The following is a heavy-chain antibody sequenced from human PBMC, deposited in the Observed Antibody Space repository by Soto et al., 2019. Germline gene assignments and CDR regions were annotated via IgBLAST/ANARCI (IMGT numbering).Heavy chain of an antibody. J-gene: IGHJ3*02. CDR3: ARICEYYYDSSGYSYAFDI. CDR2: IFSNDEK. CDR1: GYSISSSNW. V-gene: IGHV2-26*01. Sequence: ETLSLTCAVSGYSISSSNWWGWIRQPPGKGLEWIAHIFSNDEKSYSTSLKSRLTISKDTSKSPVVLTMTNMDPVDTATYYCARICEYYYDSSGYSYAFDIWGQGTMVTVSS. D-gene: IGHD3-22*01.